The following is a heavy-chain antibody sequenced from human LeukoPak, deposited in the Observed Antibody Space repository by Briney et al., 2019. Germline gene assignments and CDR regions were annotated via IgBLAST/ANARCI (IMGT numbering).Heavy chain of an antibody. V-gene: IGHV6-1*01. CDR1: GDSVSSNNAA. J-gene: IGHJ4*02. D-gene: IGHD6-13*01. Sequence: SQTLSLTCAISGDSVSSNNAAYNWIRQSPSRGLEWLGRTYYRSKWYNDYGVSVKSRISVNPDTSKNQFSLQLNSVTPDDTAVYYCAREILAADGTWAYLDCWGQGTLVTVSS. CDR3: AREILAADGTWAYLDC. CDR2: TYYRSKWYN.